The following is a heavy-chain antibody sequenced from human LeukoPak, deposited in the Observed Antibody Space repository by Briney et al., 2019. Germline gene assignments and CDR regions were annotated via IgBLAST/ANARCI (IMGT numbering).Heavy chain of an antibody. V-gene: IGHV4-34*01. CDR2: INHSGST. CDR3: ARGNRSLAAVSFDY. J-gene: IGHJ4*02. Sequence: SETLSLTCAVYGGSFSGYYWSWIRQPPGKGLKWIGEINHSGSTNYNPSLKSRVTISVDTSKNQFSLKLSSVTAADTAVYYCARGNRSLAAVSFDYWGQGTLVTVSS. CDR1: GGSFSGYY. D-gene: IGHD6-13*01.